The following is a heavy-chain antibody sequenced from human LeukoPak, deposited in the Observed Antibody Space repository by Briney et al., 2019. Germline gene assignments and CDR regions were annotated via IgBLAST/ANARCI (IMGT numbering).Heavy chain of an antibody. D-gene: IGHD2-15*01. V-gene: IGHV3-23*01. CDR3: AKAGAATGSYYYYYYMDV. Sequence: GGSLRLSCAASGFTFSSYAMSWVRQAPGKGLEWVSAISGSGGSTYYADSVKGRFTISRDNSKNTLYLQMNSLRAEDTAVYYCAKAGAATGSYYYYYYMDVWGKGTTVTVSS. CDR1: GFTFSSYA. CDR2: ISGSGGST. J-gene: IGHJ6*03.